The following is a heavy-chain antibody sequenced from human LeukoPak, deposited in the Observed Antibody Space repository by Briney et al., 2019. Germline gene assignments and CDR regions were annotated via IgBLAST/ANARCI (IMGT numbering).Heavy chain of an antibody. CDR1: GGSISSSSYY. CDR3: ASGSYWFDY. J-gene: IGHJ4*02. V-gene: IGHV4-39*01. CDR2: IYYSGST. Sequence: PSETLSLTCTVSGGSISSSSYYWGWIRQPPGKGLGWIGSIYYSGSTYYNPSLKSRVTISVDTSKNQFSLKLSSVTAADTAVYYCASGSYWFDYWGQGTLVTVSS. D-gene: IGHD1-26*01.